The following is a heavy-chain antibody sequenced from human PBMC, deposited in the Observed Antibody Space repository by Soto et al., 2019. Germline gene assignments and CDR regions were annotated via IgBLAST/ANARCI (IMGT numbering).Heavy chain of an antibody. CDR3: AKDPSGLTMVRGVIGAFDI. Sequence: GGSLRLSCAASGFTFSSYAMSWVRQAPGKGLEWVSAISGSGGSTYYADSVKGRFTIPRDNSKNTLYLQMNSLRAEDTAVYYCAKDPSGLTMVRGVIGAFDIWGQGTMVTVSS. J-gene: IGHJ3*02. CDR2: ISGSGGST. V-gene: IGHV3-23*01. CDR1: GFTFSSYA. D-gene: IGHD3-10*01.